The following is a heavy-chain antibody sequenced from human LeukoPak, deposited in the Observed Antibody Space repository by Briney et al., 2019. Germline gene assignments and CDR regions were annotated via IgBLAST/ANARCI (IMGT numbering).Heavy chain of an antibody. CDR2: INPNSGGT. J-gene: IGHJ4*02. Sequence: ASVKVSCKASGYTFTGYYMYWVRQAPGQGLEWMGWINPNSGGTNYAQKFQGRVTMTRDTSISTAYMELSRLRSDDTAVYYCARDLRPQVVGLSAGTLDYWGQGTLVTVSS. CDR1: GYTFTGYY. V-gene: IGHV1-2*02. CDR3: ARDLRPQVVGLSAGTLDY. D-gene: IGHD2-15*01.